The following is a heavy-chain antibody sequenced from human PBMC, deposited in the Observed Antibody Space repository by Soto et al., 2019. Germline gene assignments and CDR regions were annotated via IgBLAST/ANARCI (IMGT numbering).Heavy chain of an antibody. CDR3: AREFLGDDDAFDI. D-gene: IGHD2-21*02. J-gene: IGHJ3*02. CDR2: INPSGGST. CDR1: GYTFTSNY. V-gene: IGHV1-46*03. Sequence: ASVKVSCKASGYTFTSNYMHWVRQAPGQGLEWMGIINPSGGSTAYAQKFQGRVTMTRDTSTNTVYMELRSLRSEDTAVYYCAREFLGDDDAFDIWGQGTMVTVSS.